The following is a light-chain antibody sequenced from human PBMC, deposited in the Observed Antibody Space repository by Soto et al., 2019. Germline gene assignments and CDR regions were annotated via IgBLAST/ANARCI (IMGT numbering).Light chain of an antibody. J-gene: IGLJ2*01. Sequence: QSVLTQPPSVSAAPGQKVTISCSGSNSNIGNNYVSWYQQVPGAAPKLVIYDNYKRPSGVPDRFSASKSGTSATLGITGLQTVDEAVYYCAAWDNSLSGVIFGGGTKLTVL. CDR1: NSNIGNNY. CDR2: DNY. CDR3: AAWDNSLSGVI. V-gene: IGLV1-51*01.